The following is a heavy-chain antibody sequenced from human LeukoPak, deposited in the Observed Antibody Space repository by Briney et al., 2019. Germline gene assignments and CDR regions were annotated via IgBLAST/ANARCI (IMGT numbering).Heavy chain of an antibody. V-gene: IGHV5-51*01. Sequence: GESLKISCKGSGYSFTSYWIGWVRQVPGKGLEWMGIIYPGDTDTSYSPSFQGQVTISADKTISTAYLQWISLKASDTAMYYCARRDSSRPYLDPWGQGTLVTVPS. CDR3: ARRDSSRPYLDP. CDR2: IYPGDTDT. J-gene: IGHJ5*02. CDR1: GYSFTSYW. D-gene: IGHD6-13*01.